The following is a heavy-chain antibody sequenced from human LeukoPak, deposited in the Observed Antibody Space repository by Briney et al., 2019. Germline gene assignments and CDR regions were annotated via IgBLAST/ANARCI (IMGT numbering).Heavy chain of an antibody. J-gene: IGHJ4*02. CDR2: IYYSGTT. V-gene: IGHV4-39*01. Sequence: AETLSLPCTVSGGSISSSSYYWGWIRPTTAKGPECNGSIYYSGTTYYNPSLKGHLNISDDTPKNQFSLKLSALSRPDTAVYYGARQIPHCDILTGYYRPPLGPFDYWGQGTLVTVSS. CDR1: GGSISSSSYY. D-gene: IGHD3-9*01. CDR3: ARQIPHCDILTGYYRPPLGPFDY.